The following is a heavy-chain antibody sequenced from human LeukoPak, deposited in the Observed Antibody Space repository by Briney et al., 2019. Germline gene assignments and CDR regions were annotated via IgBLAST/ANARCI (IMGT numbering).Heavy chain of an antibody. J-gene: IGHJ6*02. Sequence: PGGSLRLSCAASAITFSTYAMSWVRQAPGKGLECVSVISGGAGSTYYADSLKGRFTISRDNAKNSLYLQMNSLRAEDTAVYYCARDLRGDYGDFFYYYYGMDVWGQGTTVTVSS. CDR1: AITFSTYA. V-gene: IGHV3-23*01. D-gene: IGHD4-17*01. CDR2: ISGGAGST. CDR3: ARDLRGDYGDFFYYYYGMDV.